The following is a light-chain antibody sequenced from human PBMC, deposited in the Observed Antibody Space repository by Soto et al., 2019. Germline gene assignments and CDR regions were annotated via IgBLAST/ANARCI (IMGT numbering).Light chain of an antibody. J-gene: IGKJ5*01. CDR3: QQYGSSIT. CDR1: QSVKSSY. V-gene: IGKV3-20*01. Sequence: EIVLTQSPGTLSLSPGERATLPCRASQSVKSSYLAWYQHKPGQAPRLLIYGTSSRATGIPDRFSGSGSGTDLTLTISRLEPEDFAVYYCQQYGSSITFGQGTRLEIK. CDR2: GTS.